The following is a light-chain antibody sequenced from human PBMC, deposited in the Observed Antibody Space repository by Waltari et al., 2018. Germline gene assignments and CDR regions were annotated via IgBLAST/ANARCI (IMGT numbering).Light chain of an antibody. CDR2: DVN. CDR3: SSFTSSTTGI. J-gene: IGLJ2*01. V-gene: IGLV2-14*03. Sequence: SALTQPDSVSGSPGQSITISCSGISSDSGGYEYVSWYQQHPGKAPKVIIYDVNNRPSGVSNRFSGSKSGSSASLTISGPQAEDEADYYCSSFTSSTTGIFGGGTKVTVL. CDR1: SSDSGGYEY.